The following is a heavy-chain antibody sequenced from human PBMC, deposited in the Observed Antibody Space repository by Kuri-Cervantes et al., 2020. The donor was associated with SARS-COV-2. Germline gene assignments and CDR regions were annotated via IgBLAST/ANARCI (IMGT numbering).Heavy chain of an antibody. CDR3: TTVRGTYDFWSGYSSYYFDY. Sequence: GGSLRLCCEVSGFLFSASAIHWVRQGSGKGLEWVGRVRGKANNYAAAYAASVKGRFTISRDDSKNTLYLQMNSLKTEDTAVYYCTTVRGTYDFWSGYSSYYFDYWGQGTLVTSPQ. CDR2: VRGKANNYAA. D-gene: IGHD3-3*01. J-gene: IGHJ4*02. V-gene: IGHV3-73*01. CDR1: GFLFSASA.